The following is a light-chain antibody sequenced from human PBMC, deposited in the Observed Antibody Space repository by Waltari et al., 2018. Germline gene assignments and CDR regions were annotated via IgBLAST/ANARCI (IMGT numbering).Light chain of an antibody. CDR2: KVT. CDR3: MQSTQDPYT. CDR1: QSLLHSNGNTY. J-gene: IGKJ2*01. Sequence: DIVMTQTPLSLPVSPGESASISCRSSQSLLHSNGNTYFHWYLQKPGQSPRLLLYKVTNRESGVPDRFSGSGSGTDFTLKISRVEPEDVGVYYCMQSTQDPYTFGQGTKVEIK. V-gene: IGKV2D-29*02.